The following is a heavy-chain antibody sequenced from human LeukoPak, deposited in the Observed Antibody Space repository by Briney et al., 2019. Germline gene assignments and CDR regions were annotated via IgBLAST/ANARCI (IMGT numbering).Heavy chain of an antibody. CDR2: IIPIFGTA. CDR3: ARVLSGSYYDAFDI. J-gene: IGHJ3*02. D-gene: IGHD1-26*01. Sequence: SSVKVSCKASGGTFSSYAISWVRQAPGQGLEWMGRIIPIFGTANYVQKFQGRVTITTDESTSTAYMELSSLRSEDTAVYYCARVLSGSYYDAFDIWGQGTMVTVSS. CDR1: GGTFSSYA. V-gene: IGHV1-69*05.